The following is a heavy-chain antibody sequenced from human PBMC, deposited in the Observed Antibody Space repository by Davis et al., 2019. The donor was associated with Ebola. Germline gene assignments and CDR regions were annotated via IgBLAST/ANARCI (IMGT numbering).Heavy chain of an antibody. D-gene: IGHD6-19*01. J-gene: IGHJ4*02. Sequence: SETLSLTCTVSGGSFSSGSYYGSCIRQPPGKGLEWIGYIYYSGSTNYNPSLKSRVTISVDTSKNQFSLKLSSVTAADTAVYYCAREKYSSGWYVDYWGQGTLVTVSS. CDR2: IYYSGST. CDR3: AREKYSSGWYVDY. V-gene: IGHV4-61*01. CDR1: GGSFSSGSYY.